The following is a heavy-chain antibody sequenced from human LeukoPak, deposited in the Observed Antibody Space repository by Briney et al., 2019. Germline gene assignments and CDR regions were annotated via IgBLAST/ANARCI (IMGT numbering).Heavy chain of an antibody. J-gene: IGHJ5*02. D-gene: IGHD3-22*01. CDR2: IYPGDSDT. Sequence: GASLQISCKGSGYSFTSYWIGWARPLPGKGLGGMGIIYPGDSDTRYSPSFQGQVTISANKYISTAYLQWSSLKASDTAMPFCARSGDYYDSSNWFDPWGQGTLVTVSS. CDR1: GYSFTSYW. CDR3: ARSGDYYDSSNWFDP. V-gene: IGHV5-51*01.